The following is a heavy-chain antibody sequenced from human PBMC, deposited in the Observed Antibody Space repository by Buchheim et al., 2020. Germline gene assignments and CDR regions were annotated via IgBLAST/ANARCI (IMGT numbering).Heavy chain of an antibody. CDR3: AKELNSNGYNSYVDS. CDR1: GFTFSNFG. CDR2: VSFNGVAK. D-gene: IGHD3-22*01. V-gene: IGHV3-30*18. Sequence: QVQLVESGGGVVQPGRSLRLSCAASGFTFSNFGMHWVRQAPGKGLEWLAVVSFNGVAKFYADSVKGRFTISRANSKSTFYLQVDALRAEDTAVYYCAKELNSNGYNSYVDSWGQGTL. J-gene: IGHJ4*02.